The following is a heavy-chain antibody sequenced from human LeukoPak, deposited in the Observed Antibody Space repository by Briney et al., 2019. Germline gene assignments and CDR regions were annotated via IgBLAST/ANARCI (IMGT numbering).Heavy chain of an antibody. CDR2: INGDGSST. CDR3: ARAKAVAGSAGDNWFDP. V-gene: IGHV3-74*01. Sequence: GGSLRLSCAASGLTFGSYWMHWVRQAPGKGLVWVSRINGDGSSTSYADSVKGRFTISRDNAKNTLYLQMNSLRAEDTAVYFCARAKAVAGSAGDNWFDPWGQGALVTVSS. J-gene: IGHJ5*02. D-gene: IGHD6-19*01. CDR1: GLTFGSYW.